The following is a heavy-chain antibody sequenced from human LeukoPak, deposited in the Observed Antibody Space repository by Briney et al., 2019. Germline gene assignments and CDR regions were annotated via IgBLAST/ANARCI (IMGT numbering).Heavy chain of an antibody. J-gene: IGHJ5*02. D-gene: IGHD3-9*01. CDR2: IYTTGST. V-gene: IGHV4-4*07. CDR1: GGSISSYY. Sequence: PSETLSLTCTVSGGSISSYYWSWIRQPAGKGLEWIGRIYTTGSTSYNPSLKSRVTMSVDTSKNQFSLKLNSVTAADTALYYCARDPTTNDWADNWFDPWGQGTLVTVSS. CDR3: ARDPTTNDWADNWFDP.